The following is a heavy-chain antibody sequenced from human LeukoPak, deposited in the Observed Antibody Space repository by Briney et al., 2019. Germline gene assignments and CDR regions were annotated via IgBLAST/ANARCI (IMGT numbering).Heavy chain of an antibody. Sequence: ASVKVSCKASGYTFTGYYMHWVRQAPGQGLEWMGWINPNSGGTNYAQKFQGRVIMTRDTSLSTVYMDLSRLRSDDTAVYYCARDGAFDIWGQGTMVTVSS. CDR1: GYTFTGYY. V-gene: IGHV1-2*02. CDR2: INPNSGGT. CDR3: ARDGAFDI. J-gene: IGHJ3*02.